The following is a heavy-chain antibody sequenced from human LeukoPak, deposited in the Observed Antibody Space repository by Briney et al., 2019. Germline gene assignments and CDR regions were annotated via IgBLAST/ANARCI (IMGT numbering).Heavy chain of an antibody. J-gene: IGHJ5*02. D-gene: IGHD6-13*01. Sequence: SETLSLTCTVSGGSISSSSFSWGWIRQPPGKGLEWIGSINYSGSTNYNPSLKSRVTISVDTSKNQFSLKLSSVTAADTAVYYCAREMYSSSWYQTNWFDPWGQGTLVTVSS. CDR1: GGSISSSSFS. CDR2: INYSGST. V-gene: IGHV4-39*07. CDR3: AREMYSSSWYQTNWFDP.